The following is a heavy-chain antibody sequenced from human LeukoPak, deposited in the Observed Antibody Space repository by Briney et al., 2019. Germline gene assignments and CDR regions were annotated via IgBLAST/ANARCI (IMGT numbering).Heavy chain of an antibody. V-gene: IGHV1-18*01. CDR1: GYTFTSYG. D-gene: IGHD2-2*01. CDR3: ARVRSIQLDAFDI. J-gene: IGHJ3*02. Sequence: ASVKVSCKASGYTFTSYGISWVRQAPGQGLEWMGWISAYNGNTNYAQKLQGRVTMTTDTSTSTAYMELSSLRSEDTAVYYCARVRSIQLDAFDIWGQGTMVTVSS. CDR2: ISAYNGNT.